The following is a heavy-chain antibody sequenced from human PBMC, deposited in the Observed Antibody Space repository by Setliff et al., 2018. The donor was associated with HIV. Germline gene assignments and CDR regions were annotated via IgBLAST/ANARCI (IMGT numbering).Heavy chain of an antibody. J-gene: IGHJ5*02. D-gene: IGHD6-13*01. CDR3: ARDGLSSSWYRWFDP. CDR2: INAGNGNT. Sequence: ASVKVSCKASGYTFTNSGMHWMRQAPGQRPEWLGWINAGNGNTKYSQKFQGRVTITRDTSASTAYMELSSLRSEDTAVYYCARDGLSSSWYRWFDPWGQGTLVTVSS. V-gene: IGHV1-3*01. CDR1: GYTFTNSG.